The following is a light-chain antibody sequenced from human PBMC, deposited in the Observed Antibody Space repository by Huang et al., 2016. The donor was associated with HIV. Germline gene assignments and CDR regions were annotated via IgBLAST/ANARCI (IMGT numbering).Light chain of an antibody. CDR3: QQYNNWPRT. V-gene: IGKV3-15*01. Sequence: EVVMTQSPATLSMSLGEGATLFCRASQSVGTNVVGYQQKPGQAPRLVMYDGSTRAAGVPIRFSGSGTGTEFTLTISSLQSEDFAIYYCQQYNNWPRTFGQGTRLEIK. CDR1: QSVGTN. J-gene: IGKJ1*01. CDR2: DGS.